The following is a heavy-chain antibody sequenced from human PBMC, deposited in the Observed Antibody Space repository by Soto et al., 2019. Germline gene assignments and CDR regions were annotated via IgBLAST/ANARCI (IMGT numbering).Heavy chain of an antibody. CDR3: ARDPYYYDSSGYLPL. CDR2: INPNSGGT. Sequence: SVKVSCKASGYTFTGYYMHWVRQAPGQGLEWMGWINPNSGGTNYAQKFQGRVTMTRDTSISTAYMELSRLRSDDTAVYYCARDPYYYDSSGYLPLWGQGTLVTVSS. CDR1: GYTFTGYY. V-gene: IGHV1-2*02. D-gene: IGHD3-22*01. J-gene: IGHJ4*02.